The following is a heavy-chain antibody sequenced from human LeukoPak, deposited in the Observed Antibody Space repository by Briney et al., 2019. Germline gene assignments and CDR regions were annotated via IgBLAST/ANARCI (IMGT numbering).Heavy chain of an antibody. Sequence: ASVKVSCKASGGTFSSYAISWVRQAPGQGLEWMGGIIPIFGIANYAQKFQGRVTITADESTSTAYMELSSLRSEDTAVYYCARDCSSTSCYNDAFDIWGQGTMVTVSS. CDR3: ARDCSSTSCYNDAFDI. CDR1: GGTFSSYA. J-gene: IGHJ3*02. D-gene: IGHD2-2*02. CDR2: IIPIFGIA. V-gene: IGHV1-69*13.